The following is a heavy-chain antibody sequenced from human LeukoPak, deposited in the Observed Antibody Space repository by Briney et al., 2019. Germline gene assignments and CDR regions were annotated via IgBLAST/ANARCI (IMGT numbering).Heavy chain of an antibody. CDR1: GFTVNSNY. J-gene: IGHJ4*02. Sequence: PGGSLRLSCAASGFTVNSNYMSWVRQAPGKGLEWVSVIYSGGGTFYADSVKGRFTISRDNSKNTLYLQMNSLRADDTAVYYCANGREIFANVDYWGQGTLVTVSS. D-gene: IGHD3-3*01. CDR3: ANGREIFANVDY. CDR2: IYSGGGT. V-gene: IGHV3-53*01.